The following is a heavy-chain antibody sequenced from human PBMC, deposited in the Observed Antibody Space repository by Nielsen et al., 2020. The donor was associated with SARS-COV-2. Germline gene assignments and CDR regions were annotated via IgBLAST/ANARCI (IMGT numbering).Heavy chain of an antibody. D-gene: IGHD1-1*01. CDR1: GGPISSYY. J-gene: IGHJ4*02. Sequence: SETLSLTCTVSGGPISSYYWSWIRQPPGKGLEWIGYIYYSGNTNYNPSLKSRVTISVDSSKNQFSLKLSTVTAADTAVYYCARGGTIRPLDYWGQGTPVTVSS. CDR2: IYYSGNT. CDR3: ARGGTIRPLDY. V-gene: IGHV4-59*01.